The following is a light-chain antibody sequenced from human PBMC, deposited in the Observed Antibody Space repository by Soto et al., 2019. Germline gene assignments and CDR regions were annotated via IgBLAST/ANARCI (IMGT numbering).Light chain of an antibody. CDR2: AAS. Sequence: IQLTQSPSFLSASVGDRVTITCRASQGITTDLAWYHQKPGKAPKLLIYAASTLQSGVPSVFSGSGCGTEFTRTMNSLQPDDFAVYYCQQYHSWPPRTFGQGTEVEIK. CDR3: QQYHSWPPRT. J-gene: IGKJ1*01. CDR1: QGITTD. V-gene: IGKV1-9*01.